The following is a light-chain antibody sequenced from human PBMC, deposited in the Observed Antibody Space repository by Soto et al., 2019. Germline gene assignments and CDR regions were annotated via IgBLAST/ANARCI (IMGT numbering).Light chain of an antibody. V-gene: IGKV3-20*01. CDR2: GAS. CDR3: HQHGTTHLT. CDR1: QSVAANY. J-gene: IGKJ3*01. Sequence: VLTQSPGTLSLSPGERATLSCRASQSVAANYLAWYQQKRGQAPRLLIYGASSRTTGIPDSCSGSGCGTDFSLTISRRQPEDFSVYYCHQHGTTHLTFGPGTKVDIK.